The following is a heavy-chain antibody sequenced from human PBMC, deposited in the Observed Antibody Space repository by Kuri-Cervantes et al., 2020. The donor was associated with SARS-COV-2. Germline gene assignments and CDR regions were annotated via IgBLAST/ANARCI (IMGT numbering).Heavy chain of an antibody. CDR3: ARDRSFTPDY. CDR2: ISSSSSYI. CDR1: GFTFSSYS. J-gene: IGHJ4*02. V-gene: IGHV3-21*01. Sequence: GGSLRLSCADSGFTFSSYSMNWVRQAPGKGLEWVSYISSSSSYIYYADSLKGRFTISRDNAKNSLYLQMNSLRAEDTAVYYCARDRSFTPDYWGQGTLVTVSS. D-gene: IGHD3-10*01.